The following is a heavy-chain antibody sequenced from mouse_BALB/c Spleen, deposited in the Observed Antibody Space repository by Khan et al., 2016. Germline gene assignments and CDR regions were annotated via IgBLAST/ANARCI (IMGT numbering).Heavy chain of an antibody. CDR1: GYTFTDYY. CDR3: ARSYYGYFAMDY. D-gene: IGHD1-2*01. CDR2: IFPGSGST. V-gene: IGHV1-77*01. J-gene: IGHJ4*01. Sequence: QVQLQQSGTELPRPGASVKLSCKASGYTFTDYYVNWVKQRTGQGLEWLGEIFPGSGSTYYNEKFKGKATLTADTSSSTAYMQLSSLTSEDSAVYFCARSYYGYFAMDYWGHGTSVTVSS.